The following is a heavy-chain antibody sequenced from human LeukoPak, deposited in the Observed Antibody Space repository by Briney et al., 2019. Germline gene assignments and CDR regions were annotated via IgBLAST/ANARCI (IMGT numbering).Heavy chain of an antibody. D-gene: IGHD1-26*01. Sequence: PGGSLRLSCAASAFTLNAYNMNWVRQAPGKGLEWVSSISYTGTYIYYADSVKGRFTISRDNAQNSLYLQMNSLRAEDTAIYYCVRDRGTYRPIDYWGQGTLVTVSS. V-gene: IGHV3-21*04. CDR2: ISYTGTYI. CDR1: AFTLNAYN. J-gene: IGHJ4*02. CDR3: VRDRGTYRPIDY.